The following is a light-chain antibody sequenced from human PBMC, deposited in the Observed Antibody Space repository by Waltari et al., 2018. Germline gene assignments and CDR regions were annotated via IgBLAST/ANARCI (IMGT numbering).Light chain of an antibody. CDR1: PIGPKA. V-gene: IGLV3-21*02. J-gene: IGLJ2*01. Sequence: SYVLTHLSSMSVTPGQTARIVCGGRPIGPKAVHWYQRKAGQAPLLALHDDATRPSGIPDRFSGTNSGDTATLTISGVEAEDEADYFCQVWDSHTVVFGGGTNLTVL. CDR2: DDA. CDR3: QVWDSHTVV.